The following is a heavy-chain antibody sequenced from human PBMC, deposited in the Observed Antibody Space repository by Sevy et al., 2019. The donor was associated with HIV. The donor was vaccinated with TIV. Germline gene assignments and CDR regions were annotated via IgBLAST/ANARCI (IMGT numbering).Heavy chain of an antibody. Sequence: GGSLRLSCAASGFTFSSYAMHWVRQAPGKGLEWVAVISYDGSNKYYADSVKGRFTISRDNSKNTLYLQMNSLRAEDTVVYYCARDLTVTTWYYFDYWGQGTLVTVSS. J-gene: IGHJ4*02. CDR2: ISYDGSNK. V-gene: IGHV3-30-3*01. CDR3: ARDLTVTTWYYFDY. D-gene: IGHD4-17*01. CDR1: GFTFSSYA.